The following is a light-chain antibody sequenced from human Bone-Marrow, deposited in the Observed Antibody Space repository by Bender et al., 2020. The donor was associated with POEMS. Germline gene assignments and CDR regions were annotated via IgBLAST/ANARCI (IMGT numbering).Light chain of an antibody. J-gene: IGLJ3*02. CDR2: DDS. CDR3: QVWDSSSDHWV. V-gene: IGLV3-21*02. Sequence: SYVLTQSPSVSVAPGQTARITCGGNKIGSQSVHWYQQKPGQAPVVVVYDDSDRPSGIPERISGSNSGNTATLTISRVEAGDEADYYCQVWDSSSDHWVFGGGTKLTVL. CDR1: KIGSQS.